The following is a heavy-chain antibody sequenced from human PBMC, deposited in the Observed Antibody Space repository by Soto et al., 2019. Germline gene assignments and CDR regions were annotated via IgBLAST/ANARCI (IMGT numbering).Heavy chain of an antibody. D-gene: IGHD3-3*01. CDR3: ERVDVLRFLEWLI. Sequence: AXSVKGSCNASGYTFTNYGIIWVRQAPGQGLEWMGWISAYNGNTNYAQNLQGRVTMTTDTSTSTAYMELRSLRSDDTAVYYCERVDVLRFLEWLIWGQGTLVTVSS. J-gene: IGHJ4*02. CDR1: GYTFTNYG. V-gene: IGHV1-18*04. CDR2: ISAYNGNT.